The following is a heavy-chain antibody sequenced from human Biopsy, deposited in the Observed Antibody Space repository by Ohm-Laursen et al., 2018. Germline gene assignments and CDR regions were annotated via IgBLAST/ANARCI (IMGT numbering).Heavy chain of an antibody. D-gene: IGHD5-12*01. J-gene: IGHJ6*02. CDR2: INQSGST. CDR1: GESSSGYF. Sequence: PGTLSLTCAVNGESSSGYFWNWIRQPPGKGLEWIGEINQSGSTKYNPSPKRRATLSADSPNSQFSLRLTSVTAADTAIYYCARGSGYFKLDVWGQGTTVTVSS. V-gene: IGHV4-34*01. CDR3: ARGSGYFKLDV.